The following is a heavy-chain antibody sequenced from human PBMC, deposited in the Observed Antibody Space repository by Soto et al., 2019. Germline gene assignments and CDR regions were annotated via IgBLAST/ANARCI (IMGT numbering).Heavy chain of an antibody. D-gene: IGHD3-10*01. J-gene: IGHJ6*02. CDR3: ARDYPGLSGSYYPGLPYYYGMDV. Sequence: GASVKVSCKASGYTFTSYGIHWVRQAPVQRLEWTGWINAGNGNTKYSQKLQGRVTMTTDTSTSTAYMELRSLRSDDTAVYYFARDYPGLSGSYYPGLPYYYGMDVWGQGTTVTVSS. CDR1: GYTFTSYG. V-gene: IGHV1-3*01. CDR2: INAGNGNT.